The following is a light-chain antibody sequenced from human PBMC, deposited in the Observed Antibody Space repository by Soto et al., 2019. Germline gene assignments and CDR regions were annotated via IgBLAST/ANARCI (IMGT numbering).Light chain of an antibody. V-gene: IGKV3-15*01. J-gene: IGKJ2*01. CDR2: EAS. CDR3: QQSHNYMYT. Sequence: TQSPATLSVSPGERATLSCRASQSIRKNLAWYQQKPGQAPTLLIYEASTRATGVPARFSGSGSGTEFTLTISSLQSEDFAIYYCQQSHNYMYTFGQGTKLEIK. CDR1: QSIRKN.